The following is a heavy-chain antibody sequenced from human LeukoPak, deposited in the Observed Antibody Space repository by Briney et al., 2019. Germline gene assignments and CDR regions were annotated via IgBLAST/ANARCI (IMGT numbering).Heavy chain of an antibody. Sequence: SETLSLTCTVSGGSISSSSYYWGWIRQPPGKGLEWIGSIYCSGSTYYNPSLKSRVTISVDTSKNQFSLKLSSVTAADTAVYYCARPRGVRGPRTNWFDPWGQGTLVTVSS. CDR3: ARPRGVRGPRTNWFDP. CDR2: IYCSGST. D-gene: IGHD3-10*01. V-gene: IGHV4-39*01. J-gene: IGHJ5*02. CDR1: GGSISSSSYY.